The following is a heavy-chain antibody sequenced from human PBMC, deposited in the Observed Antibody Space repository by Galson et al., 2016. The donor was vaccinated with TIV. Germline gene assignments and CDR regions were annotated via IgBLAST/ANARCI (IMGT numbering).Heavy chain of an antibody. J-gene: IGHJ6*03. CDR1: GGSFTSYA. CDR3: ARGGWSGDPGDYHYYYMDV. D-gene: IGHD4-17*01. V-gene: IGHV1-69*13. Sequence: SVKVSCKASGGSFTSYAISWVRRAPGQGLEWMGAIAPMFGISTYAQKFQGRVTITADESPSTAYMELSSLRSQDTAVYYCARGGWSGDPGDYHYYYMDVWGKGTTVTVSS. CDR2: IAPMFGIS.